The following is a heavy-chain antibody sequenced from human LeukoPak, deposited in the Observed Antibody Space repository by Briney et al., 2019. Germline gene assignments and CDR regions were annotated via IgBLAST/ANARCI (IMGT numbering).Heavy chain of an antibody. D-gene: IGHD3-10*01. V-gene: IGHV3-23*01. CDR2: FSSSGGST. CDR3: AKDYGSGSYSDY. CDR1: GFTFSNYA. Sequence: GGSLRVSCAASGFTFSNYAMNWVRQAPGKGLEWVSGFSSSGGSTYYADSVKGRFTISRDNSKNTLYLQMNSLRAEDTAVYYCAKDYGSGSYSDYWGQGTLVTVSS. J-gene: IGHJ4*02.